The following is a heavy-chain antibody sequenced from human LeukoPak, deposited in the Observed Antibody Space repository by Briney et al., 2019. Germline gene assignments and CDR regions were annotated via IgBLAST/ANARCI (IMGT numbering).Heavy chain of an antibody. D-gene: IGHD3-16*01. CDR2: IIPIFGTA. Sequence: SVKVSCKASGGTFSTYAISWVRQAPGQGLEWMGGIIPIFGTANYAQKFQGRVTITADESTSTAYMELSSLRSEDTAVYYSARDLGDLGPNRNFDYWGQGTLVTVSS. J-gene: IGHJ4*02. CDR1: GGTFSTYA. V-gene: IGHV1-69*13. CDR3: ARDLGDLGPNRNFDY.